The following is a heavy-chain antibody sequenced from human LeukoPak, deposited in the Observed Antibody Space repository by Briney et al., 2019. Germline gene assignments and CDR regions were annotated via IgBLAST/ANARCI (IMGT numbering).Heavy chain of an antibody. CDR1: GFTFSTYS. Sequence: GGSLRLSCAASGFTFSTYSMNWVRQAPGKGLEWISYITTSSGIIYYADSVKGRFTISRDNAKNSLYLQMNSLRGEDTAVYYCARGQGTADWGQGTLVTVSS. CDR2: ITTSSGII. CDR3: ARGQGTAD. J-gene: IGHJ4*02. D-gene: IGHD2-21*02. V-gene: IGHV3-48*04.